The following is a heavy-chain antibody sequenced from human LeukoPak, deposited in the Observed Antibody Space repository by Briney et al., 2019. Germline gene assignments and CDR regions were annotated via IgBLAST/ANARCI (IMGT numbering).Heavy chain of an antibody. Sequence: GGSLRLSCAPSGFTFSSYGMHWVRQAPVKGLEWVAFIRFDGSNRYYADSVKGRFTISRDNAKNSLYLQMNSLRAEDMALYYCAKDIGRDWNYPWFDPWGQGTLVTVSS. CDR3: AKDIGRDWNYPWFDP. CDR2: IRFDGSNR. J-gene: IGHJ5*02. V-gene: IGHV3-30*02. D-gene: IGHD1-7*01. CDR1: GFTFSSYG.